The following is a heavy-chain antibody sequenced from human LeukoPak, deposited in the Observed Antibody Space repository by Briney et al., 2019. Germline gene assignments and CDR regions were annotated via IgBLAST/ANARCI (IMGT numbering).Heavy chain of an antibody. V-gene: IGHV5-51*01. CDR3: ARHPSYTSGWPLDY. J-gene: IGHJ4*02. CDR1: GYNSTSSW. CDR2: IYLGDSET. Sequence: GESLKISCKGSGYNSTSSWIGWVRQMPGKGLDWMGIIYLGDSETRYSPSFQGQVTISADKSINTAYLQWSSLKASDTAMYYCARHPSYTSGWPLDYWGQGTLVIVSS. D-gene: IGHD6-19*01.